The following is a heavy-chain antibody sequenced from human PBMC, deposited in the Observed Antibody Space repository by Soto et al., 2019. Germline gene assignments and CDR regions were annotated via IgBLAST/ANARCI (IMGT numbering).Heavy chain of an antibody. V-gene: IGHV3-30*18. Sequence: GGSLRLSCAASGFSFRLYGMHWVRQAPGKGLEWVSVMSYDGINKYYADSVKGRFTISRDNSKDTLYLEMTSLRPEDTAVYYCANNQPSWATRGACGYWGQGTLVPVSS. D-gene: IGHD2-2*01. CDR2: MSYDGINK. CDR3: ANNQPSWATRGACGY. J-gene: IGHJ4*02. CDR1: GFSFRLYG.